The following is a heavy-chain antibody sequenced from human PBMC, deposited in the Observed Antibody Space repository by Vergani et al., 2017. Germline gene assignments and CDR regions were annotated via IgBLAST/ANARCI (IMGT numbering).Heavy chain of an antibody. Sequence: EVQLVPSGAEVKKPGATMKISCKVPGYTFTDHYMHWVKQAPGKGLEWMGLVDPEDGETIYAEKFKGRVTIAADTSTDTAHLELSSLISEDTAVYYCATPQTVTTGGMEVWGQGTTVIVSS. J-gene: IGHJ6*02. CDR3: ATPQTVTTGGMEV. D-gene: IGHD4-17*01. CDR1: GYTFTDHY. V-gene: IGHV1-69-2*01. CDR2: VDPEDGET.